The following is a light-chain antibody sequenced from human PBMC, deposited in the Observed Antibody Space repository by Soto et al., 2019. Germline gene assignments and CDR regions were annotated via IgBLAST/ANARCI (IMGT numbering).Light chain of an antibody. CDR3: SSSTTSTPRQLV. CDR1: SSDVGGYNY. V-gene: IGLV2-14*03. CDR2: DVS. Sequence: QSALTQPASVSGSPGQSITISCTGTSSDVGGYNYVSWYQHHPGKAPKLIIYDVSNRPSGVSNRFSGSKSGNTASLTISGLQPEDEADYYSSSSTTSTPRQLVFGTGTKVTVL. J-gene: IGLJ1*01.